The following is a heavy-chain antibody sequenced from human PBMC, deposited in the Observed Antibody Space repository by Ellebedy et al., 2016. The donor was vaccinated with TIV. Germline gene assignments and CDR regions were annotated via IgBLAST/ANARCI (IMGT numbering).Heavy chain of an antibody. CDR1: GDSDPSNPAA. Sequence: SQTLSLTCAISGDSDPSNPAAWNWIRQTPSRGLEWLGRTYFRSKWYNDYAESVKSRIIINADTSKIQFSLKLDSVTPEDTAVYYCARDFGAIVDWGQGTMVTVSS. CDR2: TYFRSKWYN. D-gene: IGHD3-3*01. CDR3: ARDFGAIVD. J-gene: IGHJ3*01. V-gene: IGHV6-1*01.